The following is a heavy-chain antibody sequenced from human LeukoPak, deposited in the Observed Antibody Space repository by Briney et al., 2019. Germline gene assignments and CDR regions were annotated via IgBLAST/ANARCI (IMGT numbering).Heavy chain of an antibody. V-gene: IGHV4-30-2*01. Sequence: SETLSLTCSVSGVSISSGGNYWTWIRQPPGKGLEWIGNIFHSGGTFYNESLKSRVTISLDKSKNQFSLKLSSVTAADTAVYYCARAGNYYDSSGYYFDYWGQGTLVTVSS. D-gene: IGHD3-22*01. CDR2: IFHSGGT. CDR3: ARAGNYYDSSGYYFDY. J-gene: IGHJ4*02. CDR1: GVSISSGGNY.